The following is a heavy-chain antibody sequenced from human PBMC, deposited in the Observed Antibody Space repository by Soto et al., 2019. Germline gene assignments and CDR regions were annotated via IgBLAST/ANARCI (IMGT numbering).Heavy chain of an antibody. V-gene: IGHV3-13*05. CDR3: ATAYNGTMQRSDDYYYAMDV. J-gene: IGHJ6*02. D-gene: IGHD1-20*01. CDR2: IGAARDP. CDR1: GFTFSNFD. Sequence: GGSLRLSCATSGFTFSNFDMHWVRQVPGKGLEWVSAIGAARDPYYLGSVKGRFTISRENAKNSVYLQMNDLRAGYSAVYYCATAYNGTMQRSDDYYYAMDVWGQGTMVTVSS.